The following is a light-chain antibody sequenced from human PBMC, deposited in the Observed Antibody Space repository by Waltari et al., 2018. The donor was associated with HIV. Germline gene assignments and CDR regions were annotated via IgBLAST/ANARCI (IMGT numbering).Light chain of an antibody. Sequence: NFMLTQAHSVSESPGKTVTISCTRSSGRIASNFVQWYQQRPGSAPTIVIYEAKERPSWLPDRFSGSIHSSSNSASRTISGLKTEDEADYYCQSYDSSNHVVFGGGTKLTVL. V-gene: IGLV6-57*03. CDR2: EAK. CDR3: QSYDSSNHVV. J-gene: IGLJ2*01. CDR1: SGRIASNF.